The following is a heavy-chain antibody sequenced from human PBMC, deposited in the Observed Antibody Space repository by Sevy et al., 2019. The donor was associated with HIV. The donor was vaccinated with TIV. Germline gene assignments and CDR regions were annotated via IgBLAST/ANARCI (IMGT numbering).Heavy chain of an antibody. CDR2: IYPGDSDT. Sequence: GESLKISCKGSGYSFTSFWIDWVRQMPGKGLEWMGNIYPGDSDTRYSPSFQGQVTISADKSISTAYLQWSSLKASDTAIYYCARHDRGYDDYDAFDYWGQGTLVTVSS. J-gene: IGHJ4*02. V-gene: IGHV5-51*01. D-gene: IGHD4-17*01. CDR3: ARHDRGYDDYDAFDY. CDR1: GYSFTSFW.